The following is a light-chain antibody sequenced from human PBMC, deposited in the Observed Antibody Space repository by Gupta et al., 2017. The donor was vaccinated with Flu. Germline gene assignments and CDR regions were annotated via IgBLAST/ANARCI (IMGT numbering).Light chain of an antibody. V-gene: IGKV3-15*01. CDR3: QQYNNWPRT. CDR2: GAS. J-gene: IGKJ1*01. CDR1: QSVSSN. Sequence: EIVMPHSPATLSVSQGERATLSCRASQSVSSNLAWYQQKPGQAPRLLIYGASTRATGIPARFSGSGSGTEFTLTISSLQSEDFAVYYCQQYNNWPRTFGQGTKVEIK.